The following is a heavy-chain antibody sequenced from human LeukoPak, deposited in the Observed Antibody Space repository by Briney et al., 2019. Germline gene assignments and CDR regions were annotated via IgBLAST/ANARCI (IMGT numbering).Heavy chain of an antibody. V-gene: IGHV3-23*01. Sequence: PGGSLRLSCAASGFTVSSNYMSWVRQAPGKGLEWVSAISGSGGSTYYADSVKGRFTISRDNSKNTLYLQMNSLRAEDTAVYYCAKDPTGGYDYYYYYGMDVWGQGTTVTVSS. J-gene: IGHJ6*02. CDR3: AKDPTGGYDYYYYYGMDV. D-gene: IGHD5-12*01. CDR1: GFTVSSNY. CDR2: ISGSGGST.